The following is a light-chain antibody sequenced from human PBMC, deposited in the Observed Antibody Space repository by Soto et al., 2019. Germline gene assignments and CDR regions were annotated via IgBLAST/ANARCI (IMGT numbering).Light chain of an antibody. Sequence: EIVLTQSPGTLSLSPGERATLSCRASQSVSSSYLAWYQQEPGQAPRLLIYGASSRATGIPDRFSGSGSGTDFTLTISRLEPEDFAVYYCQQYGSSPRYTFGQGTRLEI. CDR3: QQYGSSPRYT. J-gene: IGKJ5*01. CDR2: GAS. V-gene: IGKV3-20*01. CDR1: QSVSSSY.